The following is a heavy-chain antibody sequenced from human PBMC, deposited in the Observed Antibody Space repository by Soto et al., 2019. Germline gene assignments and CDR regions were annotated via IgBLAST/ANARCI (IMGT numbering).Heavy chain of an antibody. D-gene: IGHD3-9*01. V-gene: IGHV4-38-2*02. Sequence: SETLSLTCTVSGDSIISIYHWAWIRQPPGRSLEWIASIFHTGTTYYTPSLKSRVTISVDTSKNQFSLRLSSVTAADSAVYYCARVLGEQRNPYFVGFDSWGQGTQVTVSS. CDR1: GDSIISIYH. J-gene: IGHJ4*02. CDR2: IFHTGTT. CDR3: ARVLGEQRNPYFVGFDS.